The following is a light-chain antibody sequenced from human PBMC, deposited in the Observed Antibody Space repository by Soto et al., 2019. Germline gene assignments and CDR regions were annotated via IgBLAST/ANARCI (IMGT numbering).Light chain of an antibody. CDR3: FSYAGYYTLL. J-gene: IGLJ2*01. V-gene: IGLV1-44*01. CDR2: SNN. CDR1: TSKIGSNT. Sequence: QSVLTQPPSASGTPGQRVTISCSGGTSKIGSNTINWYQHLPGMAPKLLIYSNNQRPSGVPDRFSGSKSGTSASLAISRLQSEDEADYYCFSYAGYYTLLFGGGTKLTVL.